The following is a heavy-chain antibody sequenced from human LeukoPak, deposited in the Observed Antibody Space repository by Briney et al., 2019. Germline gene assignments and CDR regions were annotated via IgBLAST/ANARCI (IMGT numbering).Heavy chain of an antibody. D-gene: IGHD6-19*01. CDR1: GGTFSSYA. J-gene: IGHJ4*02. CDR3: ARDPGIAVAAISPYYFDY. CDR2: IIPIFGTA. Sequence: SVKVSCKASGGTFSSYAISWVRQAPGQGLEWMGGIIPIFGTANYAQKFQGRVTITADKSTSTAYMELSSLRSEDTAVYYCARDPGIAVAAISPYYFDYWGQGTLVTVSS. V-gene: IGHV1-69*06.